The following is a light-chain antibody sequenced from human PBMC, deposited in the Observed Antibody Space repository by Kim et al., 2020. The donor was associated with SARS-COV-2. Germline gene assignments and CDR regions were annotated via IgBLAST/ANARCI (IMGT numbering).Light chain of an antibody. J-gene: IGLJ3*02. CDR3: HVWDSNTAV. V-gene: IGLV3-9*01. CDR2: RDR. CDR1: SIGAES. Sequence: SVALGQTARFTCGGSSIGAESVHWYQQKPGQAPVLVIYRDRNRPSGIPERFSGSNSGNTATLTISRAQAGDEADYYWHVWDSNTAVFGGGTQLTVL.